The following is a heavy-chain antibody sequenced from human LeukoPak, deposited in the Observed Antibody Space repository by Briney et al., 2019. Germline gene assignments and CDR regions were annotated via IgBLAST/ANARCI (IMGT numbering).Heavy chain of an antibody. CDR2: ISSSGSTI. CDR3: ARESPGATRDY. J-gene: IGHJ4*02. CDR1: GFTFSSYE. Sequence: PGGSLRLSCAASGFTFSSYEMNWVRQAPGKGLEWVSYISSSGSTIYYADSVKGRFTISRDNAKNSLYLQMDSLGAEDTAVYYCARESPGATRDYWGQGTLVTVSS. D-gene: IGHD1-26*01. V-gene: IGHV3-48*03.